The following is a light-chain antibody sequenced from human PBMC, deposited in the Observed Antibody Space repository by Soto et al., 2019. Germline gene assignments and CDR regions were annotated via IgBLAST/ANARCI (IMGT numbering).Light chain of an antibody. CDR2: DVS. J-gene: IGLJ2*01. V-gene: IGLV2-8*01. CDR1: SSDVGGYNY. CDR3: SSYTRSSFVV. Sequence: QSALTQPPSASGSPGQSVTISCTGTSSDVGGYNYVSWYQYHPGKAPKLMIYDVSKRPSGVPDRFSGSKSGNTASPTVSGLQAEDEADYYCSSYTRSSFVVFGGGTKLTVL.